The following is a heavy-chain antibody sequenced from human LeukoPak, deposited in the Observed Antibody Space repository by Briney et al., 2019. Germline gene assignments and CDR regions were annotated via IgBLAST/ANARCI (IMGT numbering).Heavy chain of an antibody. V-gene: IGHV4-59*01. CDR1: GGSISSYY. Sequence: SETLSLTCTVSGGSISSYYWSWIQQPPGKGLEWIGYIYYSGSTNYNPSLKSRVTISVDTSKNQFSLKLSSVTAADTAVYYCARGSGWSRFDYWGQGTLVTVSS. CDR3: ARGSGWSRFDY. CDR2: IYYSGST. D-gene: IGHD6-19*01. J-gene: IGHJ4*02.